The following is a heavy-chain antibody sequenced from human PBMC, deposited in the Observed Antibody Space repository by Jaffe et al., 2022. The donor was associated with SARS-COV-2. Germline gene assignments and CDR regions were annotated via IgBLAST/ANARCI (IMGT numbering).Heavy chain of an antibody. CDR1: GFTFSSYG. Sequence: QVQLVESGGGVVQPGRSLRLSCAASGFTFSSYGMHWVRQAPGKGLEWVAVISYDGSNKYYADSVKGRFTISRDNSKNTLYLQMNSLRAEDTAVYYCANGGWGSSWNSLFDYWGQGTLVTVSS. CDR3: ANGGWGSSWNSLFDY. CDR2: ISYDGSNK. D-gene: IGHD6-13*01. V-gene: IGHV3-30*18. J-gene: IGHJ4*02.